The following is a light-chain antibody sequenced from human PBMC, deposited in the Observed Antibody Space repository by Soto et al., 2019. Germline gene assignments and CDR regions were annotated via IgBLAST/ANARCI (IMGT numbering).Light chain of an antibody. CDR3: QQYGSSSWT. CDR2: GAS. J-gene: IGKJ1*01. Sequence: EIVLTQSPGTLSLSPGERATLSCRASQSVSSSYFAWYQQRFGQAPRLLIYGASSRATGIPDRFSGSGSGTGFTLTISRLEPEDFSGYYCQQYGSSSWTFGQGTNVEIK. V-gene: IGKV3-20*01. CDR1: QSVSSSY.